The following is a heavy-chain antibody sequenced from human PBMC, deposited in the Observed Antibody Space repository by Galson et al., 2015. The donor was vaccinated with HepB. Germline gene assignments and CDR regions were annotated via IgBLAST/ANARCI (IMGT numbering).Heavy chain of an antibody. Sequence: SVKVSCKASGYTFTSYGISWVRQAPGQGLEWMGWISAYNGNTNYAQKLQGRVTMTTDTSKSTAYMELRSLSSDDTAVYYCARDPLERITMVRGVMGFDYWGQGTLVTVSS. J-gene: IGHJ4*02. CDR3: ARDPLERITMVRGVMGFDY. CDR1: GYTFTSYG. CDR2: ISAYNGNT. V-gene: IGHV1-18*01. D-gene: IGHD3-10*01.